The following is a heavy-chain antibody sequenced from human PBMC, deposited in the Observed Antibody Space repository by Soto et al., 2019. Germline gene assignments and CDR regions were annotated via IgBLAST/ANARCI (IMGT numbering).Heavy chain of an antibody. Sequence: SETLSLTCAVNGGSFSAYYWTWIRQPPGRGLEWIGEIDHSGSTDYNPSLESRVTISIDTAKNRFSLNVTSVTAADTAVYYCVRGLRYSGMDVWGQGTTVTVSS. J-gene: IGHJ6*02. V-gene: IGHV4-34*01. CDR3: VRGLRYSGMDV. D-gene: IGHD2-15*01. CDR2: IDHSGST. CDR1: GGSFSAYY.